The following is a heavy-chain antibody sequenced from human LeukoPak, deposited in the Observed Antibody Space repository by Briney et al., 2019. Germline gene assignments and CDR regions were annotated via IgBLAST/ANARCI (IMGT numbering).Heavy chain of an antibody. CDR3: LRGLSGNYGYFDH. CDR1: GFTFTSYW. J-gene: IGHJ4*02. V-gene: IGHV3-74*01. D-gene: IGHD4-17*01. CDR2: INTDASST. Sequence: GGSLRLSCAASGFTFTSYWIHWVRQVPGKGLVWVSRINTDASSTSYADSVKGRFTISRDNAKNTVYLQMNSLRAEDTAVYYCLRGLSGNYGYFDHWGQGILVTVSS.